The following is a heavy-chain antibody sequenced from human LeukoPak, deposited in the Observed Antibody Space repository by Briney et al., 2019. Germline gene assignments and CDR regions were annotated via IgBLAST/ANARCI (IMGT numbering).Heavy chain of an antibody. CDR2: IYSGGST. CDR1: GFTVSSNY. D-gene: IGHD3-10*01. J-gene: IGHJ4*02. Sequence: GGSLRLSCAASGFTVSSNYMSWVRQAPGKGLEWVSVIYSGGSTYYADSVKGRFTTSRDNAKNTLYLQMNSLRAEDTAVYYCVRDNYGVDYWGQGTLVTVSS. V-gene: IGHV3-66*01. CDR3: VRDNYGVDY.